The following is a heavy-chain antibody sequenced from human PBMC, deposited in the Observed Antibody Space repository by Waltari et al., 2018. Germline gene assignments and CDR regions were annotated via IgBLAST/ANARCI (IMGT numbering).Heavy chain of an antibody. CDR1: GFTFSDYW. D-gene: IGHD2-21*01. V-gene: IGHV3-7*01. CDR3: ARDRGYCGGDCYKNLDY. CDR2: IKKDGGGT. Sequence: EVQLVESGGGLVQPGGSLRLSCAASGFTFSDYWMTWVRQAPGEGLEWVANIKKDGGGTYYVDSVKGRFTVSRDNAKNSLYLQMSSLRGEDTAVYYCARDRGYCGGDCYKNLDYWGQGTLVAVSS. J-gene: IGHJ4*02.